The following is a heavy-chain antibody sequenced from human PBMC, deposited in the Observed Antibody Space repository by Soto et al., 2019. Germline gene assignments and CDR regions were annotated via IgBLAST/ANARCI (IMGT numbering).Heavy chain of an antibody. Sequence: SSVKVSCKASGYTFTSYGIRWVRQSPGQGLEWMGWISAYTGNTNYAQKLKGRVTMTTDTPLITAYMELRSLRSDATAVYYCARWIREQWLVLEWFDPWGQGTLVTVSS. D-gene: IGHD6-19*01. CDR1: GYTFTSYG. CDR3: ARWIREQWLVLEWFDP. V-gene: IGHV1-18*04. CDR2: ISAYTGNT. J-gene: IGHJ5*02.